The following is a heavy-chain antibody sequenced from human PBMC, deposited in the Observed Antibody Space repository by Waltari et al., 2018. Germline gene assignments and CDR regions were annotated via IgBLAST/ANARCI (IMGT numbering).Heavy chain of an antibody. CDR1: GYNFIIYG. Sequence: QVQLVQSGPEVKKPGASVKVSCKASGYNFIIYGIDWVRQAPGQGLGWMGWSSPSNGNTNYAQKFQGRVTMTTDTSTSTVYMELSSLRSDDAAVYYCARVHYDFWSGYYIWGQGTLVTVPS. CDR3: ARVHYDFWSGYYI. J-gene: IGHJ4*02. V-gene: IGHV1-18*01. CDR2: SSPSNGNT. D-gene: IGHD3-3*01.